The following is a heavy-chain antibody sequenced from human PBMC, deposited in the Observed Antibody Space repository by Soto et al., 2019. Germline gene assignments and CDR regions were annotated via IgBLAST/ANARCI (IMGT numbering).Heavy chain of an antibody. J-gene: IGHJ3*01. CDR2: ISWNSGSI. Sequence: PVGSLRLSCAASGFTFDDYAMHWVRQAPGKGLEWVSGISWNSGSIGYADSVKGRFTISRDNAKNSLYLQMNSLRAEDTALYYCAKEWGALDFSGQGTLVTVSS. V-gene: IGHV3-9*01. D-gene: IGHD1-26*01. CDR3: AKEWGALDF. CDR1: GFTFDDYA.